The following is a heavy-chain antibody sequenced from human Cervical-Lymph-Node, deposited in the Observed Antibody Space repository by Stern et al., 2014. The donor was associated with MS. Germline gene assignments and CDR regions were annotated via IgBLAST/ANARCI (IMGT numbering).Heavy chain of an antibody. D-gene: IGHD7-27*01. V-gene: IGHV1-69*01. Sequence: QVQLVQSGAEVKKPGSSVKVSCKASGGTFSTYAINWVRQAPGQGLEWMGGIIPIIGTANYARNFQGKVTIIADESKKTVYMEMSSLRSEDTAVYFCARDQRHLNSGSFDIWGQGTMVLVSS. J-gene: IGHJ3*02. CDR3: ARDQRHLNSGSFDI. CDR2: IIPIIGTA. CDR1: GGTFSTYA.